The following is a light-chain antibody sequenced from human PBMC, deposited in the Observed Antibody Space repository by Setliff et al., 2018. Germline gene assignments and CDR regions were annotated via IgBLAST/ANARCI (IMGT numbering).Light chain of an antibody. CDR1: SSDVGGYNY. V-gene: IGLV2-14*01. J-gene: IGLJ2*01. Sequence: QSALTQPAAVSGSPGQSIAISCTGTSSDVGGYNYVSWYQHHPGKPPKLMIFEVTKRPSGVSDRFSGSKSGNTASLTISGLQPEDEADYYCLSYTSETTHALFGGGTQRTVL. CDR3: LSYTSETTHAL. CDR2: EVT.